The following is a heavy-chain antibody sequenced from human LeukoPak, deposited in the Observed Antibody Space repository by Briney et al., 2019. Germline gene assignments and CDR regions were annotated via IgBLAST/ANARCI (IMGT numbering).Heavy chain of an antibody. J-gene: IGHJ3*02. Sequence: PGGSLRLSCAASGFTFSSYGMHWVRQAPGKGLEWVAVIWYDGSNKYYADSVKGRFTISRDNSKNTLYLQMNSLRAEDTAVYYCARWGYCSGGSCYGDAFDIWGQGTMVTVSS. CDR1: GFTFSSYG. V-gene: IGHV3-33*01. CDR3: ARWGYCSGGSCYGDAFDI. D-gene: IGHD2-15*01. CDR2: IWYDGSNK.